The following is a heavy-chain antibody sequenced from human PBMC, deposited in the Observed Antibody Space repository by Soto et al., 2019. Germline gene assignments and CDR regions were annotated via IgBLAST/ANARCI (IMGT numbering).Heavy chain of an antibody. CDR3: ARVYDSSRYTLAY. Sequence: PSETLSLTCAVSGGSISSGGYSWSWIRQPPGKGLEWIGYIYHSGSTYYNPSLKSRVTISVDRSKNQFSLKLSSVTAADTAVYYCARVYDSSRYTLAYWGQGTLVTGSS. J-gene: IGHJ4*02. CDR2: IYHSGST. D-gene: IGHD3-22*01. CDR1: GGSISSGGYS. V-gene: IGHV4-30-2*01.